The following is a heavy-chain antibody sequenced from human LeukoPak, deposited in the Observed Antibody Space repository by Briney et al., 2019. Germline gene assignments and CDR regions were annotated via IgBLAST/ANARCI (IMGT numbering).Heavy chain of an antibody. CDR2: ISGSGGST. CDR1: GFTFSSYG. D-gene: IGHD3-22*01. V-gene: IGHV3-23*01. Sequence: GGSLRLSCAASGFTFSSYGMSWVRQAPGKGLEWVSAISGSGGSTYYADSVKGRFTISRDNSKNTLYLQMNSLRAGDTAVYYCAKDLTMIAGFFDYWGQGTLVTVSS. J-gene: IGHJ4*02. CDR3: AKDLTMIAGFFDY.